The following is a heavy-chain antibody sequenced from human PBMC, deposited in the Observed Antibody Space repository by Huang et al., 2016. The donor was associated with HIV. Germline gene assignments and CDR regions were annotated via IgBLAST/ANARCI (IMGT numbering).Heavy chain of an antibody. J-gene: IGHJ4*02. Sequence: EVQLVESGGGLVQPGGSLRLSCAASGFNFSSYWMHWVRQDPGKGLVWVSRSNSDGSTTNYADSVRGRFTNSRDNAKNTLYLQMNRLRAEDTAVYYCARDHVEVSYWGQGTLVTVSS. CDR2: SNSDGSTT. CDR1: GFNFSSYW. V-gene: IGHV3-74*01. D-gene: IGHD3-10*02. CDR3: ARDHVEVSY.